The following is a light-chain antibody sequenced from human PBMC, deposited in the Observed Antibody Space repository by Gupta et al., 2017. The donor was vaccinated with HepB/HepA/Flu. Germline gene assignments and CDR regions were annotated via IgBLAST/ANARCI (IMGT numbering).Light chain of an antibody. J-gene: IGKJ4*01. CDR1: QSVFYNSNNKNY. Sequence: DIVMTQSPDSLAVSLGERATINCKSSQSVFYNSNNKNYLAWYQQKPGQPPKLLISWASTRESGVPDRVSGSGSETDFTLTISSLQAEDVAVYYCQQYYRTPLTFGGGTKVEIK. V-gene: IGKV4-1*01. CDR2: WAS. CDR3: QQYYRTPLT.